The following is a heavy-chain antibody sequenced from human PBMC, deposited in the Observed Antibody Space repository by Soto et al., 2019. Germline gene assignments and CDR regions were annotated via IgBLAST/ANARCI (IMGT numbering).Heavy chain of an antibody. J-gene: IGHJ4*02. CDR2: IDGSGRNT. D-gene: IGHD2-15*01. CDR1: GFTFSSYA. V-gene: IGHV3-23*01. Sequence: GGSLRLSCAASGFTFSSYAMSWVRQAPGKGLEWVSGIDGSGRNTYYADSVKGRFTISRDNSKNTLSVQMNGLRVEDTALYYCAKDGGSVCSGGTCYFQAPDYWGQGTLVTSPQ. CDR3: AKDGGSVCSGGTCYFQAPDY.